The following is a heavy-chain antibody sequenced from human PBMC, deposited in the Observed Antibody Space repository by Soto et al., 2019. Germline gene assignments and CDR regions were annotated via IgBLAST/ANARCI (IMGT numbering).Heavy chain of an antibody. J-gene: IGHJ2*01. CDR1: GFSFSTSA. V-gene: IGHV3-64*01. Sequence: EVQLVESGGGLVQPGGSLRLSCAASGFSFSTSAMHWVRQAPGKGLEYVSAITSNGDGTFYASSVKGRFTIFRDNSGNILYLQMDSLRPDDMAIYYCARRAPQMATPQMYFDLWGRGTLVTVSS. CDR2: ITSNGDGT. CDR3: ARRAPQMATPQMYFDL.